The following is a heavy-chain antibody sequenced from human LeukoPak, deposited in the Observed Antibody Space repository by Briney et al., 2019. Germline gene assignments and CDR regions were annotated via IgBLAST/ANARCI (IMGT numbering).Heavy chain of an antibody. V-gene: IGHV1-46*01. Sequence: ASVTVSCKASGYTFTSYYMHWVRQAPGQGLEWMGIINPSGGSTSYAQKFQGRVTMTRDTSTSTGYMELRSLRSDDTAVYYCARDLRNGGSGSPWGQGTLVTVSS. CDR1: GYTFTSYY. J-gene: IGHJ5*02. D-gene: IGHD3-10*01. CDR2: INPSGGST. CDR3: ARDLRNGGSGSP.